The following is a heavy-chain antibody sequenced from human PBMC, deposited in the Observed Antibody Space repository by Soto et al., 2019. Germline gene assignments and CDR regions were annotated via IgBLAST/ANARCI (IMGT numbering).Heavy chain of an antibody. CDR3: ARPVLRYFDWLSSYYGMDV. CDR1: GFTFSSYG. D-gene: IGHD3-9*01. V-gene: IGHV3-30*19. Sequence: LRLSCAASGFTFSSYGMHWVRQAPGKGLEWVAVIWHDGSNKYYADSVKGRFTISRDNSKNTLYLQMNSLRAEDTAVYYCARPVLRYFDWLSSYYGMDVWGQGTTVTVSS. J-gene: IGHJ6*02. CDR2: IWHDGSNK.